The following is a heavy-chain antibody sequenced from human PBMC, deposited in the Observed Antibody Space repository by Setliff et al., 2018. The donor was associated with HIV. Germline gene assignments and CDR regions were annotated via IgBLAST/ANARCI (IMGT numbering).Heavy chain of an antibody. Sequence: GGSLRLSCEVSGIIFSDHAMSWVRQAPGKGPEWVSFIHSADNTTVYADSVKGRFTISRDNSKGTLYLQMNSLKVEDTAVYYCAKPVGPSTWYFDLWGRGSLVTVSS. D-gene: IGHD1-26*01. CDR1: GIIFSDHA. J-gene: IGHJ2*01. CDR3: AKPVGPSTWYFDL. V-gene: IGHV3-23*03. CDR2: IHSADNTT.